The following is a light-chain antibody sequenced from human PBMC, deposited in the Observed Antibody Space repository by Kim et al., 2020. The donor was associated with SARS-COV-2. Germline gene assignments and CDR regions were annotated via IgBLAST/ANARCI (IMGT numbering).Light chain of an antibody. V-gene: IGLV1-44*01. J-gene: IGLJ1*01. Sequence: ELTQPPSVSGTPGQRVTISCSGSSSNIGDNTVNWYQHLPGAAPKLLIYSNYQRPSGVPDRFSGSKSGTSASLAISGLQSEDEADYYCATWDDRLNGHVFGTGTKVTVL. CDR3: ATWDDRLNGHV. CDR2: SNY. CDR1: SSNIGDNT.